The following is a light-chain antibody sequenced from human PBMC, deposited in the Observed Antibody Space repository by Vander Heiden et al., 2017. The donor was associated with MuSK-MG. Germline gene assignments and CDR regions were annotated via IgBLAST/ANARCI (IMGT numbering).Light chain of an antibody. CDR3: LQSDSTPLT. J-gene: IGKJ4*01. CDR2: AAS. CDR1: QSISSY. V-gene: IGKV1-39*01. Sequence: DIQMTQSPSSLSESVGDRVTITCRASQSISSYLNWYQQKPGKAPKLLIYAASSLQSGVPSRLSGSGSGTDFTLTISRLQPEDFATYYCLQSDSTPLTFGGGTKVEIK.